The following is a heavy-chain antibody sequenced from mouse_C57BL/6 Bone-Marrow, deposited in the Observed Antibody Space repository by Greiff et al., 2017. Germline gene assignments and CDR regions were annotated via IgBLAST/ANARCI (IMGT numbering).Heavy chain of an antibody. CDR2: ISSGSSTL. CDR3: ARPDYYGSIYVYIDV. J-gene: IGHJ1*03. D-gene: IGHD1-1*01. V-gene: IGHV5-17*01. CDR1: GFTFSDYG. Sequence: VQLKESGGGLVKPGGSLKLSCAASGFTFSDYGMNWVRQAPEKGLEWVAYISSGSSTLYYADTVKGRFTLSRDNANNTLFLQLSSLRSEDTAMYYCARPDYYGSIYVYIDVWGTGTTVTVSS.